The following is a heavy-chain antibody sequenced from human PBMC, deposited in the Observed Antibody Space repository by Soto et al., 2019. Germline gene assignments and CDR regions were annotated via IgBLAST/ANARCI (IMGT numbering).Heavy chain of an antibody. Sequence: QVQLVQSGAEVKKPGSSVKVSCKASGGTFSSYAITWVRQAPGQGLEWMGGIIPIFGTANYAQKFQGRVTITAAESNVTAYMGLSSLRSEDPAVYYCARDRGPSSGYYPYWFDPWGQGTLVTVSS. CDR1: GGTFSSYA. CDR2: IIPIFGTA. D-gene: IGHD3-22*01. J-gene: IGHJ5*02. V-gene: IGHV1-69*12. CDR3: ARDRGPSSGYYPYWFDP.